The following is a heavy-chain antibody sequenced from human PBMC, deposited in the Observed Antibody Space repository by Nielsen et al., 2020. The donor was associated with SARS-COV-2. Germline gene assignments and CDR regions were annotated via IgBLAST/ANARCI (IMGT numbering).Heavy chain of an antibody. CDR1: HGSINSTTYS. V-gene: IGHV4-61*02. Sequence: SETLSLTCTVSHGSINSTTYSWNWIRQPAGKGLEWLGRIYTSGSTNYNPSLESRVTTSLDMFKNQFSLKLTSVTAADTAVYYCARDYSSGWYDAFDIWGQGTRVTVSS. CDR3: ARDYSSGWYDAFDI. CDR2: IYTSGST. J-gene: IGHJ3*02. D-gene: IGHD6-19*01.